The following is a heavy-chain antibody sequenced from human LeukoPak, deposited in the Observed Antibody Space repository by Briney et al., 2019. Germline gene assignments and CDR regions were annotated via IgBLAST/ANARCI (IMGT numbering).Heavy chain of an antibody. CDR1: GFTFSTYS. Sequence: GGSLRLSCAASGFTFSTYSMNWVRQAPGKGLEWVSYISSGSSTIYYADSVKGRFTISRDNAKNSLYLQLNSLRDEDTAVYYCARAATYYYDSSGYYPYAFDIWGQGTMVTVSS. D-gene: IGHD3-22*01. V-gene: IGHV3-48*02. J-gene: IGHJ3*02. CDR2: ISSGSSTI. CDR3: ARAATYYYDSSGYYPYAFDI.